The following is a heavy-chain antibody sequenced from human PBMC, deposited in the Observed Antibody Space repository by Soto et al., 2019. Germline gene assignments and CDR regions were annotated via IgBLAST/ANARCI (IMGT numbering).Heavy chain of an antibody. D-gene: IGHD6-13*01. J-gene: IGHJ4*02. CDR2: IYYSGST. CDR1: GGSISSYY. V-gene: IGHV4-59*01. Sequence: SETLSLTCTVSGGSISSYYWSWIRQPPGKGLEWIGYIYYSGSTNYNPSLKSRVTISVDTSKNQFSLKLSSVTAADTAVYYCAYTQAYSSSWYYFDYWGQGTLVTVSS. CDR3: AYTQAYSSSWYYFDY.